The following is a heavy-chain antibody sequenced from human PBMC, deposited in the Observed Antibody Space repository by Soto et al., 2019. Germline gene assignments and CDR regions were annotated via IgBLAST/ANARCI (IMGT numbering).Heavy chain of an antibody. J-gene: IGHJ4*02. V-gene: IGHV4-30-4*01. CDR3: ASNSYAYTFYDY. CDR1: GGSISSGDYY. Sequence: PSETLSLTCTVSGGSISSGDYYWSWIRQHPGKGLEWIGYIYYSGSTYYNPSLKSRVTISVDTSKNQFSLKLSSVTAADTAVYYCASNSYAYTFYDYWGQGTLVTV. D-gene: IGHD5-18*01. CDR2: IYYSGST.